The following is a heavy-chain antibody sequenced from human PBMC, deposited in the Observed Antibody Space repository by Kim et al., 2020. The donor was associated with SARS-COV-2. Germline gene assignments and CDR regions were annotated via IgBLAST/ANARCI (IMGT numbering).Heavy chain of an antibody. CDR3: ARDNGGMDV. CDR2: SRST. Sequence: SRSTNYNSSLKSRVTRSVDTSKNQFSLKLSSVTAADTAVYYCARDNGGMDVWGQGTTVTVSS. V-gene: IGHV4-59*01. J-gene: IGHJ6*02.